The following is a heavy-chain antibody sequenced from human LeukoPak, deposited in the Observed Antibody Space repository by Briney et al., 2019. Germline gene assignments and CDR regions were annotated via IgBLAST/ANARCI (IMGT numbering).Heavy chain of an antibody. Sequence: SETLSPTCAVYGGSFSGYYWSWIRQPPGKGLEWIGYIYYSGSTNCNPSLKSRVTISVDTSKNQFSLKLSSVTAADTAVYYCARIMIDSSGPSFDYWGQGTLVTVSS. D-gene: IGHD3-22*01. V-gene: IGHV4-59*01. J-gene: IGHJ4*02. CDR1: GGSFSGYY. CDR2: IYYSGST. CDR3: ARIMIDSSGPSFDY.